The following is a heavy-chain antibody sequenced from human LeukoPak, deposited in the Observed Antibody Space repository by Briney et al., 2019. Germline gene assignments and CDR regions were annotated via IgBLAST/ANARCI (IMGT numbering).Heavy chain of an antibody. J-gene: IGHJ3*02. V-gene: IGHV1-69*13. CDR2: IIPIFGTA. D-gene: IGHD3-22*01. CDR3: AAYDRVTYDAFDI. Sequence: GASVKVSCKASGGTFSSYAISWVRQAPGHVLEWMGGIIPIFGTANYAQKVQGRVTITADESTSTAYMELSSLRSEDTAVYYCAAYDRVTYDAFDIWGQGTMVTVSS. CDR1: GGTFSSYA.